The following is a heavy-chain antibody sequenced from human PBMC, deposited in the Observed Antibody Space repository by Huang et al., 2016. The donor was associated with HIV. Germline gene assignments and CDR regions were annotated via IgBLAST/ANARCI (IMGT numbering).Heavy chain of an antibody. CDR2: IYYSGST. J-gene: IGHJ4*02. D-gene: IGHD3-9*01. V-gene: IGHV4-59*11. Sequence: QVQLRESGPGLVKPSETLSLLCIVSGGSISSHHWSWIRQSPGKGLEWIGHIYYSGSTNYNPSLESRLTISLDTSKNEFSLKLSSVTAADTAIYYCARATSYFYDSDGYYFDYWGQGTLVTVSS. CDR1: GGSISSHH. CDR3: ARATSYFYDSDGYYFDY.